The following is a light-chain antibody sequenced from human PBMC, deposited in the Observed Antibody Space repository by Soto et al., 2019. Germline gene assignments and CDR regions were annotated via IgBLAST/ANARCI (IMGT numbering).Light chain of an antibody. CDR3: QQSSNTPLT. CDR2: AAS. Sequence: DIQMTQSPSSLSASVGDRVTITCRASQTISDYLNWYQQKPGKAPSLLIHAASSLQSGVPSRFSASGSGTDFTLTITSLQPEDFAAYYCQQSSNTPLTFGGGTKVDIK. J-gene: IGKJ4*01. V-gene: IGKV1-39*01. CDR1: QTISDY.